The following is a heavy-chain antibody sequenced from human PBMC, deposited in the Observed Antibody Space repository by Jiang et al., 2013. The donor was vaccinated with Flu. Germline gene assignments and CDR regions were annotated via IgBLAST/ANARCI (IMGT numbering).Heavy chain of an antibody. J-gene: IGHJ6*02. CDR3: AREPVAGTGYYYYYGMDV. V-gene: IGHV4-59*01. Sequence: LVKPSETLSLTCTVSGGSISSYYWSWIRQPPGKGLEWIGYIYYMGAPNYNPSLKSRVTISVDTSKNQFSLKLSSVTAADTAVYYCAREPVAGTGYYYYYGMDVWGQGTTVTVS. CDR1: GGSISSYY. D-gene: IGHD6-19*01. CDR2: IYYMGAP.